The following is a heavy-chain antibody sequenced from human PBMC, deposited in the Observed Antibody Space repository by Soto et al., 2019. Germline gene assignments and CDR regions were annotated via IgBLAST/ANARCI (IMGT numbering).Heavy chain of an antibody. CDR2: IYYSGST. J-gene: IGHJ6*02. D-gene: IGHD3-16*02. Sequence: SETLSLTCAVYGGSFSGYYWSWIRQHPGKGLEWIGYIYYSGSTYYNPSLKSRVTISVDTSKNQFSLKLSSVTAADTAVYYCARDANYDYVWGSYRYPRYYYYGMDVWGQGTTVTVSS. CDR1: GGSFSGYY. CDR3: ARDANYDYVWGSYRYPRYYYYGMDV. V-gene: IGHV4-31*11.